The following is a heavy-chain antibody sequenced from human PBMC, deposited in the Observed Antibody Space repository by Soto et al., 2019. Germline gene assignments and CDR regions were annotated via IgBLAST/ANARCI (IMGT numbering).Heavy chain of an antibody. CDR2: IIPIFGTA. J-gene: IGHJ6*02. D-gene: IGHD3-22*01. V-gene: IGHV1-69*05. Sequence: GASVKVSCKASGGTFSSYAISWVRQAPGQGLEWMGGIIPIFGTANYAQKFQGRVTITRDTSASTAYMELSSLRSEDTAVYYCARDLDYYDSSDYYGMDVWGQGTTVTVSS. CDR1: GGTFSSYA. CDR3: ARDLDYYDSSDYYGMDV.